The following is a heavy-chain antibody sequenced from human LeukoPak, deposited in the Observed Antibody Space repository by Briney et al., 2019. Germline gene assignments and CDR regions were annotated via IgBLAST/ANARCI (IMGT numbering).Heavy chain of an antibody. CDR3: ASGYDSPLDY. Sequence: GGSLRLPCAASGFTFSSYWMHWVRQAPGKGLVWVSRINTDGSSTSYADSVKGRFTISRDNAKNTLYLQMNSLRAEDTAVYYCASGYDSPLDYWGQGTLVTVSS. CDR2: INTDGSST. CDR1: GFTFSSYW. D-gene: IGHD3-3*01. J-gene: IGHJ4*02. V-gene: IGHV3-74*01.